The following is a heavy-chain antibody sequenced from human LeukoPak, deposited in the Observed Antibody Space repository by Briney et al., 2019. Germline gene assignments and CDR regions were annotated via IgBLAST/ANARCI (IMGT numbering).Heavy chain of an antibody. CDR3: ARRPSGTNYGDYWFDP. Sequence: PGGSLRLSCAASGFTFSSYEMNWVRQAPGKGLEWVSYISSSGSTIYYADSVKGRFTISRDNAKNSLYLQMNSLRAEDTAVYYCARRPSGTNYGDYWFDPWGQGTLVTVSS. J-gene: IGHJ5*02. CDR1: GFTFSSYE. V-gene: IGHV3-48*03. D-gene: IGHD4-17*01. CDR2: ISSSGSTI.